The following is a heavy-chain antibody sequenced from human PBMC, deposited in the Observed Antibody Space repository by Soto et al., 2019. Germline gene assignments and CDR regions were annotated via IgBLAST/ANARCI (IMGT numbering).Heavy chain of an antibody. CDR1: GFTLSSYG. V-gene: IGHV3-30*18. CDR3: AKDRGHLAVDAITGGGDFDK. CDR2: ISYNGNNQ. J-gene: IGHJ3*02. D-gene: IGHD2-21*01. Sequence: QVQLVESGGGVVQPGTSLRLSCAASGFTLSSYGMHWVRQAPGKGLEWVAVISYNGNNQYYADSVRGRFTISRYNSKRTVYLQMNSMRAEDMAVYYCAKDRGHLAVDAITGGGDFDKWGQGTVVTVSS.